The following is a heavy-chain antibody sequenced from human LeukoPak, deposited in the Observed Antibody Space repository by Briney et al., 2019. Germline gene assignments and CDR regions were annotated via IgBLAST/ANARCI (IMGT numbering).Heavy chain of an antibody. V-gene: IGHV5-51*01. Sequence: GESLKISCKGSGYIFTSYWIGWVRQLPAKGLEWMGIIYPGYSDTRYSPSFQGQVTISADKSISPAYLQWGSLKASDTAMYYCARLPRITMVRGLYYFDYWGQGTLVTVSS. CDR2: IYPGYSDT. D-gene: IGHD3-10*01. CDR3: ARLPRITMVRGLYYFDY. CDR1: GYIFTSYW. J-gene: IGHJ4*02.